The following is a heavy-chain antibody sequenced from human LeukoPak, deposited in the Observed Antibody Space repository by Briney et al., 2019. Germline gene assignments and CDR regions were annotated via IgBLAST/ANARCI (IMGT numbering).Heavy chain of an antibody. Sequence: PGGSLRLSCAASGFTFSSYSMNWVRQAPGKGLEWVSSISSSSSYIYYADSVKGRFTISRDNAKNSLYLQMNSLRAEDTAVYYCARRSGIAVAGTFDYWGQGTLVTVSS. CDR2: ISSSSSYI. D-gene: IGHD6-19*01. V-gene: IGHV3-21*01. J-gene: IGHJ4*02. CDR1: GFTFSSYS. CDR3: ARRSGIAVAGTFDY.